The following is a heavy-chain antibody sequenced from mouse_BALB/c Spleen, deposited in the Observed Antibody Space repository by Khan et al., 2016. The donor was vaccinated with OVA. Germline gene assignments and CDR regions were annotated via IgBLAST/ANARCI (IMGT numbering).Heavy chain of an antibody. J-gene: IGHJ4*01. Sequence: QVQLKQSGPGLVQPSQSLSITCTVSGFSLTNYGVHWVRQPPGKGLEWLGLIWSGGSTDYNAAFISRLSITKANNKSQVFFKMNSLQADDTAIYYCARKRGVHYNRDYWGQGTSVTVSS. V-gene: IGHV2-4*02. CDR1: GFSLTNYG. CDR2: IWSGGST. CDR3: ARKRGVHYNRDY.